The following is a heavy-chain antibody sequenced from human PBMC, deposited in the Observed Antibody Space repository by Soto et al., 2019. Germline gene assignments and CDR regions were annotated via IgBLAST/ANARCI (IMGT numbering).Heavy chain of an antibody. D-gene: IGHD3-10*01. V-gene: IGHV4-34*01. CDR3: ARLKRDSRVFGSLDY. J-gene: IGHJ4*02. CDR1: GGSFSGYY. CDR2: INHSGST. Sequence: SETLSLTCAVYGGSFSGYYWSWIRQPPGKGLEWIGEINHSGSTNYNPSLKSRVTISVDTSKNQFSLKLSSVTAADTAVYYCARLKRDSRVFGSLDYWGQGTLVTVSS.